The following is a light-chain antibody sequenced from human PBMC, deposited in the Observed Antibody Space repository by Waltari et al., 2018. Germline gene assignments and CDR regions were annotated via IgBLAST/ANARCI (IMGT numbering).Light chain of an antibody. CDR1: SSDVGGYHH. CDR2: DVS. V-gene: IGLV2-11*01. Sequence: QSALTQPRSVSGSPGQSVTISCTGTSSDVGGYHHVSWYQQHPGKAPKLMIYDVSKRPSGVPDRFSGSKSGNTASLTISGLQAEDEADYYCCSYAGSYTLVFGGGTKLTVL. CDR3: CSYAGSYTLV. J-gene: IGLJ2*01.